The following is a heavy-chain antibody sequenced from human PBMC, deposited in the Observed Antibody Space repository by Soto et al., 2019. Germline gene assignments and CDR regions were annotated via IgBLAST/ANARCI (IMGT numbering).Heavy chain of an antibody. Sequence: PSETLSLTCAVYGGCFSGYYWSWIRQPPGKGLEWIGQINHSGSTHHPPSLNSRVTISVDTSKNQFSLRLSSVTAADTAVYYCATYYYDSSGYDFDYWGLGTLVTVSS. V-gene: IGHV4-34*01. D-gene: IGHD3-22*01. CDR3: ATYYYDSSGYDFDY. J-gene: IGHJ4*02. CDR1: GGCFSGYY. CDR2: INHSGST.